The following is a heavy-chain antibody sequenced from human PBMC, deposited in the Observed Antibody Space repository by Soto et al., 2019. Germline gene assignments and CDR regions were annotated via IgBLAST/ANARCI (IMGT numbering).Heavy chain of an antibody. D-gene: IGHD3-9*01. CDR3: ARFILTGYYQFDY. J-gene: IGHJ4*02. CDR2: IYSGGST. Sequence: GESLKISCAASGFTVSSNYMSWVRQAPGKGLEWVSVIYSGGSTYYADSVKGRFTISRDNSKNTLYLQMNSLRAEDTAVYYCARFILTGYYQFDYWGQGTLVTVSS. CDR1: GFTVSSNY. V-gene: IGHV3-66*02.